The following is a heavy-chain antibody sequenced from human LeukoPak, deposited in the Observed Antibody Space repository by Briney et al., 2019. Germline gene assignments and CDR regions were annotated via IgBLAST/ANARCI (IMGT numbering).Heavy chain of an antibody. V-gene: IGHV3-48*03. CDR3: ASLLVRPRDWFDP. CDR2: ISSSGSTI. J-gene: IGHJ5*02. D-gene: IGHD3-10*01. Sequence: GGSLRLSCAASGFTFSSYEMNWVRQAPGKGLEWVSYISSSGSTIYHADSVKGRFTISRDNAKNSLYLQMNSLRAEDTAIYYCASLLVRPRDWFDPWGQGTLVTVSS. CDR1: GFTFSSYE.